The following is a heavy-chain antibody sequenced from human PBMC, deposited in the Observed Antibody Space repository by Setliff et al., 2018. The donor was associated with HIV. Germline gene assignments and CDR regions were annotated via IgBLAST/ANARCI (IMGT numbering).Heavy chain of an antibody. V-gene: IGHV4-61*09. CDR2: IYTSGST. D-gene: IGHD3-3*01. CDR1: GGSISSGSYY. Sequence: SETLSLTCTVSGGSISSGSYYWSWIRQPAGKGLEWIGHIYTSGSTNYNPSLKSRVTISVDTSKNQFSLKLSSVTAADTAVYYCASRYNFWNGYSRGYFDYWGQGTLVTVSS. J-gene: IGHJ4*02. CDR3: ASRYNFWNGYSRGYFDY.